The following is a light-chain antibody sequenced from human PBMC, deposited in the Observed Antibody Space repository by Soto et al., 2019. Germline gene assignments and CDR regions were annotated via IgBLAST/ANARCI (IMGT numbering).Light chain of an antibody. Sequence: EIVLTQSPATLSLSPGERTTLSCRASQSVSSYLAWYQQKPGQAPRLLIYDASNRATGIPARFSGSGSGTDFTLTTSSLEPEDFAVYYCQQDYNYPWTFGQGTKVDIK. CDR1: QSVSSY. CDR2: DAS. J-gene: IGKJ1*01. V-gene: IGKV3-11*01. CDR3: QQDYNYPWT.